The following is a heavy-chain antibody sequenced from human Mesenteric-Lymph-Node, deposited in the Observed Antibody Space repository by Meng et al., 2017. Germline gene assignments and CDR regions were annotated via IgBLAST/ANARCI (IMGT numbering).Heavy chain of an antibody. V-gene: IGHV4-59*08. CDR3: ARHPSGGTGSSHV. D-gene: IGHD1-1*01. CDR2: IHSSGST. J-gene: IGHJ4*02. CDR1: GGSISIYY. Sequence: MQESVPGLVKPLETRSFSCSVSGGSISIYYWSWILQPPGKGLEWIAYIHSSGSTNYNPTLKGRVTMSVDTSKNQFSLNMRSVTAANTAVYYCARHPSGGTGSSHVWGQGTLVTVSS.